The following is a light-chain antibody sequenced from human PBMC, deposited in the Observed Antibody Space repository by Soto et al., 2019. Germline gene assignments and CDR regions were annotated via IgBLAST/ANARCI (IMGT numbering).Light chain of an antibody. CDR1: QSISSY. CDR3: LQHNSYPLT. CDR2: AAS. V-gene: IGKV1-17*01. J-gene: IGKJ4*01. Sequence: IQMTQSTSSLSASVGDIVTITCLASQSISSYLNWYQQKPGKAPKRLIYAASSLQSGVPSRFSGSGSGTEFTLTISSLQPEDFATYYCLQHNSYPLTFGGGTKVDIK.